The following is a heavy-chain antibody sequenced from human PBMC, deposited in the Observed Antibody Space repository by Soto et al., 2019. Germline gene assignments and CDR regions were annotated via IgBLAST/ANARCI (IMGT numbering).Heavy chain of an antibody. CDR3: ARDLTMLRGISMFDS. D-gene: IGHD3-10*01. Sequence: SETLSLTFSVSGGSISCFYWSWIGKPAGKGLEWIGRIYSSGSTNYSPSLESRVTMSLDRSEKQLSLKLISVTAADTAVYYCARDLTMLRGISMFDSWGQGTPVTVSS. V-gene: IGHV4-4*07. CDR1: GGSISCFY. J-gene: IGHJ4*02. CDR2: IYSSGST.